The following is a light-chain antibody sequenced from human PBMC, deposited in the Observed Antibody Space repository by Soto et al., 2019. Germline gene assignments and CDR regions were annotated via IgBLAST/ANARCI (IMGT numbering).Light chain of an antibody. V-gene: IGKV1-5*03. J-gene: IGKJ1*01. CDR1: QSISSW. CDR2: KAS. CDR3: QQYNSYSQT. Sequence: DIQMTQSXSTLSASVGDRVTITCRASQSISSWLAWYQQKPGKAPKLLIYKASSLESGVPSRFSGSGSGTEFTLTISSLQPDDFATYYCQQYNSYSQTFGQGTKV.